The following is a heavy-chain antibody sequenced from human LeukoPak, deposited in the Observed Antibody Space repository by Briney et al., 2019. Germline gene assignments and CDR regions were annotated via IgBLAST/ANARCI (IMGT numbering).Heavy chain of an antibody. V-gene: IGHV3-74*01. D-gene: IGHD3-10*01. CDR2: INSDGSST. J-gene: IGHJ1*01. CDR3: AKVGYGSGYAEYFQR. Sequence: GGSLRLSCAASGFTFSSYWMHWVRQAPGKGLVWVSRINSDGSSTSYADSVKGRFTISRDNSKNTLYLQMNSLRAEDTAVYYCAKVGYGSGYAEYFQRWGQGTLVTVSS. CDR1: GFTFSSYW.